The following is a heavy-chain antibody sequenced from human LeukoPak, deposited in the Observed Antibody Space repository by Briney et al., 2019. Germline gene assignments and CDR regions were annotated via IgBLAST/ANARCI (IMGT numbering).Heavy chain of an antibody. V-gene: IGHV1-2*02. J-gene: IGHJ5*02. CDR2: INPNSGGT. D-gene: IGHD3-3*01. CDR1: GYTFTGYY. Sequence: ASVKVSCKASGYTFTGYYMHWVRQAPGQGLEWMGWINPNSGGTNYAQKFQGRVTMTRDTSISIAYMELSRLRSDDTAVYYCVRLSLWSGYYLFDPWGQGTLVTVSS. CDR3: VRLSLWSGYYLFDP.